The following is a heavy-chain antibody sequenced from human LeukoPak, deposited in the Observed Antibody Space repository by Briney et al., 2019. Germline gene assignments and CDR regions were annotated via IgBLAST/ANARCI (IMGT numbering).Heavy chain of an antibody. D-gene: IGHD3-10*01. Sequence: PSETLSLTCGVHGESLSGYYWSSVRQSPGKGLGWIGEVNHSGSPNHNPSLKSRGTISRDTSRNQLSLTLTSVTAADTAVYYCARGLRVVRGLRFDPWGQGTLVTVSS. CDR1: GESLSGYY. CDR3: ARGLRVVRGLRFDP. V-gene: IGHV4-34*01. J-gene: IGHJ5*02. CDR2: VNHSGSP.